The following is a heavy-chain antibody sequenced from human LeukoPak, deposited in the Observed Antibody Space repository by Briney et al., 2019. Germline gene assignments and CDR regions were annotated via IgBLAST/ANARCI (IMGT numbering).Heavy chain of an antibody. D-gene: IGHD6-6*01. J-gene: IGHJ4*02. CDR2: INHSGSA. Sequence: SETLSLTCAVYGGSFSGYYWSWIRQPPGKGLEWIGEINHSGSANYNPSLKSRVTISVDTSKNQFSLKLSSATAADTAVYYCARVRGSSSVWDQGTLVTVSS. CDR3: ARVRGSSSV. V-gene: IGHV4-34*01. CDR1: GGSFSGYY.